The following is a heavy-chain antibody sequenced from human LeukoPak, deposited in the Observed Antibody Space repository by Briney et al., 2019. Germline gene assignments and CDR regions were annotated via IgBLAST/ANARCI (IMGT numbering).Heavy chain of an antibody. D-gene: IGHD6-19*01. J-gene: IGHJ6*02. Sequence: PGGSLRLSCAASGFTFSTFGMHWVRQAPGKGLEWVSVISFDGSNRHYADSVKGRFTISRDNSKNTLYLQMDSLRPEDAAVYYCAKDGSGWRSYYYYGMDVWGQGTTVTVSS. V-gene: IGHV3-30*18. CDR3: AKDGSGWRSYYYYGMDV. CDR1: GFTFSTFG. CDR2: ISFDGSNR.